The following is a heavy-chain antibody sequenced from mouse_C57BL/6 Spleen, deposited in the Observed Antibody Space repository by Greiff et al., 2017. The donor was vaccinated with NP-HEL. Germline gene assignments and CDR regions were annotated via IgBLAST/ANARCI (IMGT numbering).Heavy chain of an antibody. D-gene: IGHD1-1*01. J-gene: IGHJ2*01. CDR1: GYSFTSYY. Sequence: QVQLQQSGPELVKPGASVKISCKASGYSFTSYYIHWVKQRPGQGLEWIGWIYPGSGITKYNEKFKGKATVTADTSSSTAYMQLSSLTSEDSAVYYCAKGYYCSSRRVDYWGQGTTLTGSA. CDR2: IYPGSGIT. CDR3: AKGYYCSSRRVDY. V-gene: IGHV1-66*01.